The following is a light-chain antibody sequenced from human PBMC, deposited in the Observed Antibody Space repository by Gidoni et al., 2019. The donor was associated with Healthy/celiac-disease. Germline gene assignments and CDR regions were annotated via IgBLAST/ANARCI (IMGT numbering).Light chain of an antibody. J-gene: IGKJ4*01. CDR1: QGISSW. V-gene: IGKV1D-12*01. Sequence: LPIPPSPSSVSASVGDRVTITCRASQGISSWLAWYQQKPGKAPKLLIYAASSLESGVPSRFSGRGSGTEFTLTISSLQPEDFATYYCQQANSFPLTFGGXTKVEIK. CDR3: QQANSFPLT. CDR2: AAS.